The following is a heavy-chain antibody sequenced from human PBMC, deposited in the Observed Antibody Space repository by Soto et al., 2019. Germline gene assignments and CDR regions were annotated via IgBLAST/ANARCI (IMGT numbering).Heavy chain of an antibody. D-gene: IGHD3-22*01. CDR2: ISAYNGNT. Sequence: GASVKVSCKASGYTFTSYGISWVRQAPGQGLERMGWISAYNGNTNYAQKLQGRVTMTTDTSTSTAYMELRSLRSDDTAVYYCARVVHYYDSSGYSPSDAFDIWGQGTMVTVSS. J-gene: IGHJ3*02. V-gene: IGHV1-18*01. CDR1: GYTFTSYG. CDR3: ARVVHYYDSSGYSPSDAFDI.